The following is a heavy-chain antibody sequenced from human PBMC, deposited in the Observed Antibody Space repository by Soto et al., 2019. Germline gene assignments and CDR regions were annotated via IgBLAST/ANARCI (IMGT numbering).Heavy chain of an antibody. J-gene: IGHJ3*02. CDR1: GFTFSSYA. V-gene: IGHV3-30-3*01. Sequence: GGSLRLSCAASGFTFSSYAMHWVRQAPGKGLEWVAVISYDGSNKYYADSVKGRFTISRDNSKNTLYLQMNSLRAEDTAVYYCARGDLWFGELPNHDAFDIWGQGTMVTVSS. CDR3: ARGDLWFGELPNHDAFDI. CDR2: ISYDGSNK. D-gene: IGHD3-10*01.